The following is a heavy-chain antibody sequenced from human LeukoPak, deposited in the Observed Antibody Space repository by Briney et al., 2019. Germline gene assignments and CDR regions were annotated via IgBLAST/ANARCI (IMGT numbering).Heavy chain of an antibody. D-gene: IGHD6-13*01. CDR1: GFTFSSYA. V-gene: IGHV3-23*01. CDR3: AKARAAGIYVGPKFDY. J-gene: IGHJ4*02. CDR2: IRGSGNST. Sequence: GSLRLSCAASGFTFSSYAMSWVRQAPGKGLEWVSAIRGSGNSTYYSDSVKGRFTISRDNSKNTLYLQMNSLRAEDTAVYYSAKARAAGIYVGPKFDYWGQGTLVTVSS.